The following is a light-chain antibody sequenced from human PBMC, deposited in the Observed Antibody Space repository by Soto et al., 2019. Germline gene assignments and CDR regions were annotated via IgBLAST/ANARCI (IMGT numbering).Light chain of an antibody. CDR1: QIINNYF. Sequence: EIVLTQSPGTLSLSPGETATLSCRASQIINNYFLAWHQQRPGQAPRLLIFRASQRASGIPDRFRGSGSGTDFTLTITRLEPEDFAVYYCQQYTNAPRTFGQGTKVEIK. J-gene: IGKJ1*01. CDR2: RAS. CDR3: QQYTNAPRT. V-gene: IGKV3-20*01.